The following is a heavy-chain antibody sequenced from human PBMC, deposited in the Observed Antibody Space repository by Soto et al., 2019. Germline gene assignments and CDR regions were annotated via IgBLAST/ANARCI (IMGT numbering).Heavy chain of an antibody. CDR1: GASISSGGYY. J-gene: IGHJ2*01. CDR2: IYYSGST. V-gene: IGHV4-31*03. D-gene: IGHD6-19*01. Sequence: QVQLQESGPGLVKPSQTLSLTCTVSGASISSGGYYWNWIRQNPGKGVEWMGYIYYSGSTYYNPSLKSRVTISVDTSKNEFSLKLRSVTAADTAVYYCARDGRGRGIAVAGRFWYFDLWGRGTLVTVSS. CDR3: ARDGRGRGIAVAGRFWYFDL.